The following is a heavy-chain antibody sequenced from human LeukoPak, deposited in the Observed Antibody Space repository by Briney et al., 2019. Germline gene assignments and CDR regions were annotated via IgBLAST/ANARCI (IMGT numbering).Heavy chain of an antibody. CDR1: GFTFSSSA. CDR3: AKDSGYYDSSGYRGAFDI. J-gene: IGHJ3*02. D-gene: IGHD3-22*01. V-gene: IGHV3-30-3*01. Sequence: PGGSLRLSCAASGFTFSSSAMHWVRQAPGKGLEWVAFISYDGSNKHYADSVKGRFTISRDNSKNTLYLQMNSLRAEDTAVYYCAKDSGYYDSSGYRGAFDIWGQGTMVTVSS. CDR2: ISYDGSNK.